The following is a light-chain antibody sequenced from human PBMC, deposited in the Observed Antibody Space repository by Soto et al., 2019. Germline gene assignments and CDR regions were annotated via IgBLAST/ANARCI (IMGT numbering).Light chain of an antibody. CDR2: GNS. V-gene: IGLV1-40*01. Sequence: QSVLTQPPSVSGAPGPRVTISCTGRSSNIGAGYDVNWYQQLPGTAPKLLIYGNSNRPSGVPDRFSGSKSGPSATLAIKGLQAEDEADYYGQSYESSLSGYVFGTGTKLTVL. J-gene: IGLJ1*01. CDR3: QSYESSLSGYV. CDR1: SSNIGAGYD.